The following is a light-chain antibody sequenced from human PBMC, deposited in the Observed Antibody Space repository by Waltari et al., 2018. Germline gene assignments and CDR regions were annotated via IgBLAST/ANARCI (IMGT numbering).Light chain of an antibody. Sequence: SSDFTQPPSGSVAPGQTASIICSGDTLAKKYAYWYQQKPGQAPDLVIFKDTEPPSGIPHRFSGSNSGATVTLTITGVQAEDEADYYCQSADSANTPHVLFGGGTKLTVL. V-gene: IGLV3-25*03. J-gene: IGLJ2*01. CDR2: KDT. CDR3: QSADSANTPHVL. CDR1: TLAKKY.